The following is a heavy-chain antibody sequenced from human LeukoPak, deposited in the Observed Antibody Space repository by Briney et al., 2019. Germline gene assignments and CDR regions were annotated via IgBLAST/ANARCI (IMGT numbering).Heavy chain of an antibody. Sequence: KASETLSLTCTVPGYSISSGYYWGWIRQPPGKGLEWIGSIYHSGSTYYNPSLKSRVTISVDTSKNQFSLKLSSVTAADTAVYYCARAEWELLRGFDPWGQGTLVTVSS. J-gene: IGHJ5*02. CDR1: GYSISSGYY. CDR3: ARAEWELLRGFDP. CDR2: IYHSGST. D-gene: IGHD1-26*01. V-gene: IGHV4-38-2*02.